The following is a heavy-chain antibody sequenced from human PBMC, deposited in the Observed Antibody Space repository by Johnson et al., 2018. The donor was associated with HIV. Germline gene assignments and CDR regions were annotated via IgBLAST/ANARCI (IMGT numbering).Heavy chain of an antibody. D-gene: IGHD3-22*01. CDR3: ARGVSSGYYSNAFDV. CDR2: ISSSGSTI. Sequence: QVQLVESGGGFVQPGGSLRLSCAASGFTFSDHYMDWVRQAPGKGLEWVSYISSSGSTIYYADSVKGRFTISRDSAKNSLYLQMNSLRAEDTALYYCARGVSSGYYSNAFDVWGQGTMATVSS. J-gene: IGHJ3*01. CDR1: GFTFSDHY. V-gene: IGHV3-11*01.